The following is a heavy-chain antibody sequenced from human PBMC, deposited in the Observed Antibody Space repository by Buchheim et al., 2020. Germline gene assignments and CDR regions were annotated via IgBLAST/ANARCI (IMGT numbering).Heavy chain of an antibody. CDR2: INHSGST. Sequence: QVQLQQWGAGLLKPSETLSLTCAVYGGSFSGYYWSWIRQPPGKGLEWIGEINHSGSTNYNPSLKSRVTISVDPSKNQFSLKLSSVTAADTAVYYCATLRRDYGGNGTLDYWGQGTL. CDR1: GGSFSGYY. J-gene: IGHJ4*02. CDR3: ATLRRDYGGNGTLDY. V-gene: IGHV4-34*01. D-gene: IGHD4-23*01.